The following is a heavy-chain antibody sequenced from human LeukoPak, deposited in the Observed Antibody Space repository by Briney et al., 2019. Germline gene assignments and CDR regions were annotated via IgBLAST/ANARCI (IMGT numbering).Heavy chain of an antibody. CDR2: INHSGST. J-gene: IGHJ4*02. Sequence: PSETLSLTRAVYGGSFSGYYWSWIRQPPGKGPEWSGEINHSGSTNYNPSLKSRVTISVDTSKNQFSLKLSSVTAADTAVYYCASRGGITFGGVIEKDYWGQGTLVTVSS. CDR3: ASRGGITFGGVIEKDY. CDR1: GGSFSGYY. D-gene: IGHD3-16*02. V-gene: IGHV4-34*01.